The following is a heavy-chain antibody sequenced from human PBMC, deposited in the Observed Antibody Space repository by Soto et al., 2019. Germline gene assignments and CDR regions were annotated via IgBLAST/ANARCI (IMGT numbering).Heavy chain of an antibody. V-gene: IGHV4-61*08. CDR2: IYYSGNT. Sequence: PSETLSLTCAVSGGSISSGGYSWSWIRQPPGKGLEWVAYIYYSGNTNSNPSLKSRVAISVDTSKNQFSLKLSSVTAADTAVYYCARLRGDGCLDFWGQGILVTVSS. CDR1: GGSISSGGYS. D-gene: IGHD3-10*01. J-gene: IGHJ4*02. CDR3: ARLRGDGCLDF.